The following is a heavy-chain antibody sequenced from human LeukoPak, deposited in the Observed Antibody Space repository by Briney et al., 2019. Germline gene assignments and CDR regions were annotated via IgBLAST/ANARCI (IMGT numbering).Heavy chain of an antibody. Sequence: GESLKISCKGSGYTFSNYWIAWVRQMPGKGLEWMGIIYPPDSDTRYSPSFQGQVTISVDKSISTAFLQWSTPKASDTAMYYCTRLYSSSSWGAFDYWGQGTRVSVSS. CDR1: GYTFSNYW. J-gene: IGHJ4*02. V-gene: IGHV5-51*01. D-gene: IGHD6-6*01. CDR3: TRLYSSSSWGAFDY. CDR2: IYPPDSDT.